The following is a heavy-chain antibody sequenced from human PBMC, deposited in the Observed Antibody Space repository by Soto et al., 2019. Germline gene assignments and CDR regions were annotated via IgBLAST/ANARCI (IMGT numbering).Heavy chain of an antibody. D-gene: IGHD6-13*01. J-gene: IGHJ3*02. Sequence: ASVKVSCKASGYTFTSYYMHWVRQAPGQGLEWMGIINPSGGSTSYAQKFQGRVTMTRDTSTSTVYMEMSSLRSEDTAVYYCASDPEDNSSSWGIWGQGTMVTVSS. V-gene: IGHV1-46*03. CDR3: ASDPEDNSSSWGI. CDR2: INPSGGST. CDR1: GYTFTSYY.